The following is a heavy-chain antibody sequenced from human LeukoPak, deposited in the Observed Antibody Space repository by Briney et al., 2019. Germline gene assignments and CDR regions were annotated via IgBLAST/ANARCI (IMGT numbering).Heavy chain of an antibody. CDR3: VRHGTPWGFGVVFDP. Sequence: SETLSLTCTVSGGSINSSNYYWGWIRQPPGKGLEWIGTIYYSGSTYYNPSLKSRVTISVDTSKNQFSLKLISVTAADTAVYYCVRHGTPWGFGVVFDPWGQGSLVTASS. D-gene: IGHD3-3*01. CDR1: GGSINSSNYY. CDR2: IYYSGST. V-gene: IGHV4-39*01. J-gene: IGHJ5*02.